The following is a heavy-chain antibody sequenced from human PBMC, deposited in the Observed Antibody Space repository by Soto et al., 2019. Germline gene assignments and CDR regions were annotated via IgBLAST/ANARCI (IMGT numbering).Heavy chain of an antibody. CDR2: IIPILGIA. V-gene: IGHV1-69*02. CDR1: GDTFSSYT. Sequence: ASVKVSCKASGDTFSSYTISWVRQAPGQGLEWMGRIIPILGIANYAQKFQGRVTITADKSTSTAYMELSSLRSEDTAVYYCATSDEVYYKDIVVVPAARGNWFDPWGQGTLVTVSS. J-gene: IGHJ5*02. CDR3: ATSDEVYYKDIVVVPAARGNWFDP. D-gene: IGHD2-2*01.